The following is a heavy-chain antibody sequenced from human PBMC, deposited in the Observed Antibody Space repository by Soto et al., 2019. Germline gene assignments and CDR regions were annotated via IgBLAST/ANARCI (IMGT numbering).Heavy chain of an antibody. Sequence: QVQLQQWGAGLLKTSETLSLTCAVYGGSFSGYYWSWIRQPPGKGLEWIGEINHSGSTNCNPALKSRGSISVDTAKDQFSLKLRSVTAADTAVCYCARDAPYGGNWNDVGGTDYWGQGTLDIVSS. CDR1: GGSFSGYY. CDR3: ARDAPYGGNWNDVGGTDY. D-gene: IGHD1-1*01. CDR2: INHSGST. V-gene: IGHV4-34*01. J-gene: IGHJ4*02.